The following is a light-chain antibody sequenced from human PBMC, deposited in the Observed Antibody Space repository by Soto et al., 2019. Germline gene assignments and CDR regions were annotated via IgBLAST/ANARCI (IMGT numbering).Light chain of an antibody. CDR3: VSYTSSTTYV. CDR2: DVA. V-gene: IGLV2-14*03. CDR1: SSDVGGSNF. Sequence: QSVLTQPASVSCCPGHSITISCTGTSSDVGGSNFVSWYQQHPGKPPKLIIYDVANRPSGVSNRFSGSKSGSTASLIISRLQTEDEADYYCVSYTSSTTYVFGTGTKVTVL. J-gene: IGLJ1*01.